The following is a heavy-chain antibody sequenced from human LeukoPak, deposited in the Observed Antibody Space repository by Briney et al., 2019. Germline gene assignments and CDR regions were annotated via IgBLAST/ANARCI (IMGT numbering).Heavy chain of an antibody. CDR1: GFAFSSYA. D-gene: IGHD2-2*01. CDR3: AKAEGYCSSTSCYFLWGEEAFDI. Sequence: GGSLRLSCAASGFAFSSYAMSWVRQAPGKGLEWVSAISGSGGSTYYADSVKGRFTISRDNSKNTLYLQMNSLRAEDTAVYYCAKAEGYCSSTSCYFLWGEEAFDIWGQGTMVTVSS. V-gene: IGHV3-23*01. CDR2: ISGSGGST. J-gene: IGHJ3*02.